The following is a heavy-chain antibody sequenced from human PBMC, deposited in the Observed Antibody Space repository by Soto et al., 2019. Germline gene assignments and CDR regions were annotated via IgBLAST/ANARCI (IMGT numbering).Heavy chain of an antibody. Sequence: ESGPTLVNPTQTLTLTCTFSGFSLNTSGVGVGWVRQPPGKALGWLALIYWDDDKRYSPSLKSRLTITKDTSKNHVVLTMTNMDPVDTATYYCAHSERLTMVRGVPNWFDPWGQGTLVTVSS. V-gene: IGHV2-5*02. J-gene: IGHJ5*02. CDR2: IYWDDDK. CDR1: GFSLNTSGVG. CDR3: AHSERLTMVRGVPNWFDP. D-gene: IGHD3-10*01.